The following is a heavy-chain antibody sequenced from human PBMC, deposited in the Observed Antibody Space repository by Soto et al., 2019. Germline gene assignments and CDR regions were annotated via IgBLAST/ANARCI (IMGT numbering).Heavy chain of an antibody. Sequence: QVQLVESGGGVVQPGRSLRLSCAASGFTFSSYGMHWVRQAPGKGLEWVAVIWYDGSNKYYADSVKGRFTISRDNSRTTLYLQMNSLRAKDTAVYYCARDGDFWGVYLEASYSMDVWAKGTTVTVSS. CDR3: ARDGDFWGVYLEASYSMDV. J-gene: IGHJ6*03. V-gene: IGHV3-33*01. D-gene: IGHD3-3*01. CDR1: GFTFSSYG. CDR2: IWYDGSNK.